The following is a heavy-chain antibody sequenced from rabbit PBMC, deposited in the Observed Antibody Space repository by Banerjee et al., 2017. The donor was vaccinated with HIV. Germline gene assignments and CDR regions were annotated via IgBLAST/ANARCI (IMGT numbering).Heavy chain of an antibody. V-gene: IGHV1S40*01. CDR1: GFSFSSGYD. Sequence: QSLEESGGDLVKPEGSLTLTCTASGFSFSSGYDMCWVRQAPGKGLEWIACIYVGSSGRIYYANWAKGRFTISKTSSTTVTLQMTSLTDADTATYFCARGLEILAHLDLWGQGTLVTVS. CDR2: IYVGSSGRI. D-gene: IGHD2-1*01. CDR3: ARGLEILAHLDL. J-gene: IGHJ3*01.